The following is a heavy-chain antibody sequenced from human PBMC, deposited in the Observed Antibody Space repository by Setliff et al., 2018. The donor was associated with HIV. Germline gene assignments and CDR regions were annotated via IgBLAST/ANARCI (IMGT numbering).Heavy chain of an antibody. Sequence: ASVKVSCKISGYTLTELSIHWVRQAPGKGLEWMANFDPEDGETFYAQKFQGRLTMTEDTSTDTAYMELSSLRSDDTARYYCATDPGYSSTWYSESFQHWGQGTVVTVSS. CDR1: GYTLTELS. CDR2: FDPEDGET. J-gene: IGHJ1*01. V-gene: IGHV1-24*01. CDR3: ATDPGYSSTWYSESFQH. D-gene: IGHD6-13*01.